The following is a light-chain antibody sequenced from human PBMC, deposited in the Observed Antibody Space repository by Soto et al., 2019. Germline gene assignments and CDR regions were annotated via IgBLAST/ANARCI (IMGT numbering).Light chain of an antibody. CDR3: QQLNSYPYT. J-gene: IGKJ2*01. CDR1: QGISSF. CDR2: GAS. V-gene: IGKV1-9*01. Sequence: DLQLTQSPSFLSVSVGDRVTITCRASQGISSFLAWYQQKPGKAPKLLIYGASTLQSGVPSSFSGSGHGREFTLTISRLQPEDFATYYCQQLNSYPYTFGQGTKLEIK.